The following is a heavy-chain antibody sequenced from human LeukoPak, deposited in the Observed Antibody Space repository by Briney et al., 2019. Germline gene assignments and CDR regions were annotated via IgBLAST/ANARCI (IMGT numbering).Heavy chain of an antibody. V-gene: IGHV4-39*01. D-gene: IGHD2-2*01. Sequence: SETLSLTCTVSGGSISSSTYYWGWIRQPPGKGLEWIGSINYSGTTYYNPSLKSRVTISVDTSKNQFSLKLSSVTDADTAVYYCARLPIVVVPSTSFDIWGQGTMVTVSS. CDR1: GGSISSSTYY. CDR3: ARLPIVVVPSTSFDI. CDR2: INYSGTT. J-gene: IGHJ3*02.